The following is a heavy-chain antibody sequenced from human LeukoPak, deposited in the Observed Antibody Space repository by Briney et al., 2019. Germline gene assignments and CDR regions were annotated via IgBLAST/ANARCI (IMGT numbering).Heavy chain of an antibody. CDR1: GFTFSSYA. Sequence: PPRSLRLSCAASGFTFSSYAMSWVRQAPGKGLEWVSGVGGGGTNTYYADSVKGRFTISRDNSRDTMYLQMNSLKAADTAVYFCTKGLGYDYTWGQGTLVTVSS. V-gene: IGHV3-23*01. CDR3: TKGLGYDYT. CDR2: VGGGGTNT. J-gene: IGHJ5*02. D-gene: IGHD4-11*01.